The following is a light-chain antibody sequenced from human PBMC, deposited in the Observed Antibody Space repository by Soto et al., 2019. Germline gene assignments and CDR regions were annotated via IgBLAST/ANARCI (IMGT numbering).Light chain of an antibody. V-gene: IGLV2-11*01. CDR1: SSDVGGYNY. J-gene: IGLJ1*01. CDR2: DVT. CDR3: CSHAGTYTYV. Sequence: QSVLTQPRSVSGSPGQSLTISCTGTSSDVGGYNYVSWYQQYPGQVPKLMIYDVTKRPSGVPDRFSDSKSGNTASLTISGLQAEDEADYYCCSHAGTYTYVFGTGTKVTVL.